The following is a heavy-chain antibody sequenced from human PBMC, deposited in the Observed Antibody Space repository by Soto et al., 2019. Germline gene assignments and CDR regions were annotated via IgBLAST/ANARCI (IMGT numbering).Heavy chain of an antibody. Sequence: SDTLSLTCTVYGASMSDYHGSWIRQSPGKGLEHIVYLHSSGFAEYNPSLKSRVTISMDTSRNQFSLKFRFVTAADTAIYYCERSGLTFVGAXWGQAVPFTVSX. D-gene: IGHD1-26*01. CDR3: ERSGLTFVGAX. V-gene: IGHV4-59*07. CDR2: LHSSGFA. CDR1: GASMSDYH. J-gene: IGHJ4*02.